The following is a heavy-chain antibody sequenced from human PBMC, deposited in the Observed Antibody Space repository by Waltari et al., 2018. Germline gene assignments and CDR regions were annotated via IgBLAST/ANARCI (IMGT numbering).Heavy chain of an antibody. CDR2: IYTTGIT. CDR3: ARARGSWVQGFDY. CDR1: GGSTSSGSSY. Sequence: QVQLQESGPGLVKPSQTLSLTCLVSGGSTSSGSSYWSWIRQPAGKGLEWIGRIYTTGITDYNPSLRSGITISLDASKNQFSLKLTSVTAADTAVYYCARARGSWVQGFDYWGQGTLVTVSS. J-gene: IGHJ4*02. V-gene: IGHV4-61*02. D-gene: IGHD5-18*01.